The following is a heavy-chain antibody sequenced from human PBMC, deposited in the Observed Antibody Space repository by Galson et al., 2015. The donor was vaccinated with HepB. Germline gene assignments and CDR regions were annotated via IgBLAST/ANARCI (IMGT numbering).Heavy chain of an antibody. Sequence: SVKVSCKASGYTFAGYYMHWVRQAPGQGLEWMGWINPNSGGTNYAQKSQGWVTMTSDTSISTAYMELNRLTSDDTAVYYCETGGTLTEQYFDYWGQGTQVTVSS. CDR3: ETGGTLTEQYFDY. D-gene: IGHD4-23*01. J-gene: IGHJ4*02. CDR2: INPNSGGT. CDR1: GYTFAGYY. V-gene: IGHV1-2*04.